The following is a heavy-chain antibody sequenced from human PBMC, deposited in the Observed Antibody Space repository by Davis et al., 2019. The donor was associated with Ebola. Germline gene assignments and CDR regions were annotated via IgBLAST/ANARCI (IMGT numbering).Heavy chain of an antibody. CDR1: GYTFTSYH. J-gene: IGHJ4*02. Sequence: SVKVSCKASGYTFTSYHMNWVRQAPGQGLEWMGRIIPILGIANYAQKFQGRVTITADKSTSTAYMELSSLRSEDTAVYYCGSGVAAAGDYWGQGTLVTVSS. V-gene: IGHV1-69*02. CDR2: IIPILGIA. CDR3: GSGVAAAGDY. D-gene: IGHD6-13*01.